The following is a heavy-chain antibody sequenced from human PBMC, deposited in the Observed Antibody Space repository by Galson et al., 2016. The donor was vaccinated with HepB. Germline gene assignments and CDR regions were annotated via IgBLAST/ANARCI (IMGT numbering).Heavy chain of an antibody. CDR1: GFSFSSYS. Sequence: SLRLSCAATGFSFSSYSMNWVRQAPGKGLEWVSYISVYRTIYYADSVRGRFTISRDNAQNSVYLQMKTLTADDTAVYYYAGSVDGHFDYWGQGILVSGSS. CDR3: AGSVDGHFDY. V-gene: IGHV3-48*04. D-gene: IGHD6-19*01. CDR2: ISVYRTI. J-gene: IGHJ4*02.